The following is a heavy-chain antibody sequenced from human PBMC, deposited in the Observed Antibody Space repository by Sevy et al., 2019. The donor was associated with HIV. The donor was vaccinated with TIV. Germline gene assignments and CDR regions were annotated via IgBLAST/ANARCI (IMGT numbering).Heavy chain of an antibody. D-gene: IGHD2-15*01. J-gene: IGHJ4*02. CDR1: GYDFSGYY. Sequence: ASVKVSCKAFGYDFSGYYMQWVRQVPGQALEWMGWINPMSGVTHYAQKFQGRVTMTGATSINTAFMELSGLTSDDTAVYYCARIVLDCFDGGHTCYIDAGIFDYWGQGTLVTVSS. CDR2: INPMSGVT. CDR3: ARIVLDCFDGGHTCYIDAGIFDY. V-gene: IGHV1-2*02.